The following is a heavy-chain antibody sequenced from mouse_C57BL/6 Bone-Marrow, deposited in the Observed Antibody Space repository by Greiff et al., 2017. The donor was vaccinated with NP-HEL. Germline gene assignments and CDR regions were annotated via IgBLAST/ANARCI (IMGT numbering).Heavy chain of an antibody. D-gene: IGHD1-1*01. J-gene: IGHJ2*01. CDR3: TLSTTVNY. CDR2: IDPENGDT. V-gene: IGHV14-4*01. CDR1: GFNIKDDY. Sequence: EVQLQQSGAELVRPGASVKLSCTASGFNIKDDYMHWVKQRPEQGLEWIGWIDPENGDTEYASKFQGKATITADTSSNTAYLQLSSLTSEDTAVYYCTLSTTVNYWGEGTTLSVSS.